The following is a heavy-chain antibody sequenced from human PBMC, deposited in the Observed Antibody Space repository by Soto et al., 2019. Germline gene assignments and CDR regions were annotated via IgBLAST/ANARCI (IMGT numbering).Heavy chain of an antibody. CDR3: AKDSGSGRSRGKKENMDV. Sequence: QVQLVESGGGVVQPGRSLRLSCAASGFTFSSYGMHWVRQAPGKGLEWVAVISYDGSNKYYADSVKGRFTISRDNSKNTLYLQMNSLRAEDTAVYYCAKDSGSGRSRGKKENMDVWGQGTTVTVSS. V-gene: IGHV3-30*18. CDR2: ISYDGSNK. CDR1: GFTFSSYG. J-gene: IGHJ6*02. D-gene: IGHD3-10*01.